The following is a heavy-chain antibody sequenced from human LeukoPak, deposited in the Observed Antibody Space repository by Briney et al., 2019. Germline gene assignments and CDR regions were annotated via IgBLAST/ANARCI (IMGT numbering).Heavy chain of an antibody. CDR2: FNHSEST. CDR3: ARHPPADWRYLSPRKVGFDP. Sequence: SETLSLTCAVYGGPSVGYTWSGTRNPPGKGLKGLGKFNHSESTNYNPSLKSRVTISVDTSKNQFSLKLSSVTAADTAVYYCARHPPADWRYLSPRKVGFDPWGQGTLVTVSS. V-gene: IGHV4-34*01. D-gene: IGHD3-9*01. J-gene: IGHJ5*02. CDR1: GGPSVGYT.